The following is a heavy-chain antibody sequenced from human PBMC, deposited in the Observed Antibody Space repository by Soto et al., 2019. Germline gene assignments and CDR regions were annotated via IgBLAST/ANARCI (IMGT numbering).Heavy chain of an antibody. CDR2: MNPSNGNA. V-gene: IGHV1-8*01. Sequence: QVQLVQSGAEVKKPGASVKVSCKASGDTFIKYDINWVRQATGQGLEWMGWMNPSNGNAGYAQNFRGRATMTSNNSITAAYMELSGLRYEDTAVYYFARRKERSGPNYFDVWGQGTLVTVSS. D-gene: IGHD6-25*01. CDR1: GDTFIKYD. CDR3: ARRKERSGPNYFDV. J-gene: IGHJ4*02.